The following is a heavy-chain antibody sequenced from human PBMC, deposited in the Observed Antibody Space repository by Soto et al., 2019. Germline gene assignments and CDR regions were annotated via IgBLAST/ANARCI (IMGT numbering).Heavy chain of an antibody. D-gene: IGHD2-15*01. CDR3: ARYCSGGSCYEGRSSLFDY. Sequence: SETLSLTCAVSGGSISSGGYSWSWIRQPPGKGLEWIGYIYYSGSTYYNPSLKSRVTISVDTSKNQFSLKLSSVTAADTAVYYCARYCSGGSCYEGRSSLFDYWGQGTLVTVSS. V-gene: IGHV4-30-4*08. CDR1: GGSISSGGYS. J-gene: IGHJ4*02. CDR2: IYYSGST.